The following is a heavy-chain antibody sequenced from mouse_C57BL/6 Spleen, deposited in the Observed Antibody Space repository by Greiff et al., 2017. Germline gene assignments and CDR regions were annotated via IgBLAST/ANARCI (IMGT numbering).Heavy chain of an antibody. V-gene: IGHV1-69*01. J-gene: IGHJ3*01. CDR3: ARREGGYDLAWFAY. CDR2: IDPSDSYT. D-gene: IGHD2-2*01. CDR1: GYTFTSYW. Sequence: QVQLKQPGAELVMPGASVKLSCKASGYTFTSYWMHWVKQRPGQGLEWIGEIDPSDSYTNYNQKFKGKSTLTVDKSSSTAYMQLSSLTSEDAAVYYCARREGGYDLAWFAYWGQGTLVTVSA.